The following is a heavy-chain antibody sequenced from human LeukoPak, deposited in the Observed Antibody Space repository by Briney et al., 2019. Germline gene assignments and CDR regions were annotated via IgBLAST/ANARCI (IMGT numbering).Heavy chain of an antibody. Sequence: GGSLRLSCASSGFTFNNYAMTWVRQAPGKGLEWVSSITASGGSTYCTDSVKGRFTISRDNSKNTLYLQMSSLRAEDTAVYYCARDYPTSGIVTIFDYWGQGTLVTVSS. D-gene: IGHD1-1*01. CDR1: GFTFNNYA. CDR2: ITASGGST. V-gene: IGHV3-23*01. CDR3: ARDYPTSGIVTIFDY. J-gene: IGHJ4*02.